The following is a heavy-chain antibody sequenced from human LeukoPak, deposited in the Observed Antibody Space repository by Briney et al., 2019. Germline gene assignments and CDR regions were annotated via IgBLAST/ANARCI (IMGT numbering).Heavy chain of an antibody. CDR1: GFTFSSYG. Sequence: QPGGSLRLSCAASGFTFSSYGMHWVRQAPGKGLEWVAVIWYDGSNKYYADSVKGRFTISRDNSKNTLYLQMNSLRAEDTAVYYCARDSHVEMAITYYYYGMDVWGQGTTVTVSS. D-gene: IGHD5-24*01. V-gene: IGHV3-33*01. CDR2: IWYDGSNK. CDR3: ARDSHVEMAITYYYYGMDV. J-gene: IGHJ6*02.